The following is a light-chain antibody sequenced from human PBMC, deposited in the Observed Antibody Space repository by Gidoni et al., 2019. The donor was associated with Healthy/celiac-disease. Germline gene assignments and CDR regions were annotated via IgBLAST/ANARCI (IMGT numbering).Light chain of an antibody. V-gene: IGKV3-15*01. CDR3: QQYNNWPRST. Sequence: IVMTQSPATLSVSPGERATLSCRASPSVSSNLAWYQQKPGQAPRLLIYGASTRATGIPARFSGSGSGTEFTLTISSLQSEDFAVYYCQQYNNWPRSTFGQGTKLEIK. CDR2: GAS. CDR1: PSVSSN. J-gene: IGKJ2*01.